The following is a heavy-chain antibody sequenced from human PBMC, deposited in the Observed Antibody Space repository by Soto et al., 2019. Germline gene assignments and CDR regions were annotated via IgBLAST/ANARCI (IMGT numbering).Heavy chain of an antibody. V-gene: IGHV1-46*01. CDR2: INPNGGST. J-gene: IGHJ3*02. CDR1: GYTFINYY. Sequence: QVQLVQSGAEVKKPGASVKVSCKASGYTFINYYMHWVRQAPGQGLEWMGIINPNGGSTTYAQKFQGRVTLTRETSTNSVNRELSSLRSEDMAVYYCAREKWLVRRNDPFDIWGQGTMVTVSS. CDR3: AREKWLVRRNDPFDI. D-gene: IGHD5-12*01.